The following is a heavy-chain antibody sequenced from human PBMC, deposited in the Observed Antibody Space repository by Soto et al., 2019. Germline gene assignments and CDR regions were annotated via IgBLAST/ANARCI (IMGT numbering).Heavy chain of an antibody. D-gene: IGHD2-2*01. J-gene: IGHJ3*02. Sequence: GGSLRLSCAASGFTFSDYYMIWIRQAPGKGLEWLAYISSSGTGIYYPDSVKGRFTISRDNAKNSLYLQMSSLRAEDPAVYYCARAYPEAVKIWGQAVMVTVSS. CDR3: ARAYPEAVKI. V-gene: IGHV3-11*01. CDR2: ISSSGTGI. CDR1: GFTFSDYY.